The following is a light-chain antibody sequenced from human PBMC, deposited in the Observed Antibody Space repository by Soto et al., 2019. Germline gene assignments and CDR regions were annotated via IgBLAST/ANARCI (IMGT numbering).Light chain of an antibody. Sequence: QSALTQPASVSGSPGQSITISCTGTSSDVGSYNLVSWYQQHPGKAPKLMIYEVSKRPSGVSNRFSGSKSGNTASLTISGLQAEDEADDYCCSYAGSSTFRVVFGGGTKVTVL. J-gene: IGLJ2*01. CDR1: SSDVGSYNL. CDR2: EVS. V-gene: IGLV2-23*02. CDR3: CSYAGSSTFRVV.